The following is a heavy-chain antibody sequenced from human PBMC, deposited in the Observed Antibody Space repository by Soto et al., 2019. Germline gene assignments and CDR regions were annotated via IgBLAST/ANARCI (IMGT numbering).Heavy chain of an antibody. D-gene: IGHD3-10*01. J-gene: IGHJ5*02. CDR1: GGSISSYY. Sequence: SETLSLTCTVSGGSISSYYWSWIRQPAGKGLEWIGRIYSHGATNYNPSLKSRVTVSLDTSKNXXXXXXXXXXXXXXAVYYCAREEDYYGSGSYYNKYNWFDPWGQGTLVTVSS. CDR2: IYSHGAT. CDR3: AREEDYYGSGSYYNKYNWFDP. V-gene: IGHV4-4*07.